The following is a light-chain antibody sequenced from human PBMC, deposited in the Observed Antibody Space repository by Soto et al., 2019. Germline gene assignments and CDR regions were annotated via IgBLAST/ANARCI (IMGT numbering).Light chain of an antibody. Sequence: AIRMTQSPSSFSASTGDRVSITCRATQDIGTYLAWYQQIPGKAPKLLIYDASTLQTGVPSRFSGSGSGTDFTLTISYLQSEDFGTYYCQQFYNYPRTLGQGTTVDIK. CDR1: QDIGTY. V-gene: IGKV1-8*01. CDR2: DAS. J-gene: IGKJ1*01. CDR3: QQFYNYPRT.